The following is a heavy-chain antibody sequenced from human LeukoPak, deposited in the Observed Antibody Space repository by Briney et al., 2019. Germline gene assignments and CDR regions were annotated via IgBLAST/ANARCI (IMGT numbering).Heavy chain of an antibody. CDR2: ISWNSGSI. CDR1: RFTFDDYA. Sequence: GGSLRLSCAASRFTFDDYAMHWVRQAPGKGLEWVSGISWNSGSIGYADSVKGRFTISRDNAKNSLYLQMNSLRAEDTAVYYCARDPEVGAPADYWGQGTLATVSS. CDR3: ARDPEVGAPADY. D-gene: IGHD1-26*01. V-gene: IGHV3-9*01. J-gene: IGHJ4*02.